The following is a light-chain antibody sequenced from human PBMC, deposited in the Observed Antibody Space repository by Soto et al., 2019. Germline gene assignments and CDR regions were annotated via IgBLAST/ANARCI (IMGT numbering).Light chain of an antibody. CDR3: QQYGSSPPLT. CDR1: QSISSSF. V-gene: IGKV3-20*01. CDR2: GAS. J-gene: IGKJ4*01. Sequence: EFVLTQSPGKLSLSPGERATLSCRASQSISSSFLAWYQQKPGQALRLLIYGASSRGTGIPDRFSGSGSGTDFTLTISRLEPEDFAVYYCQQYGSSPPLTFGGGTKVEIK.